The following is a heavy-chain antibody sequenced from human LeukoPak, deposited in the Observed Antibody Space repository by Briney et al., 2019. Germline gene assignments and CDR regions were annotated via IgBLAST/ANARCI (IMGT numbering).Heavy chain of an antibody. J-gene: IGHJ4*02. Sequence: PGGSLRLSCAASGFTFSSFFMTWVRQAPGKGLEWVSSITGSSGTTSYADSVKGRFTISRDNSENTLYLHMHSLRADDTAVYYCAKGTGMVYNTYCFDRWGQGSLVTVSS. D-gene: IGHD5-24*01. V-gene: IGHV3-23*01. CDR2: ITGSSGTT. CDR1: GFTFSSFF. CDR3: AKGTGMVYNTYCFDR.